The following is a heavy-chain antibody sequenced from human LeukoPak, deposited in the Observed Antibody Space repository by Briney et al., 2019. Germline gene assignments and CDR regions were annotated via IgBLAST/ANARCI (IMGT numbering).Heavy chain of an antibody. J-gene: IGHJ3*02. CDR3: ARGSLYMTHDAFDI. CDR2: ISGSGGST. CDR1: GFTFSSYA. D-gene: IGHD2-2*02. Sequence: GGSLRLSCAASGFTFSSYAMSWVRQAPGKGLEWVSAISGSGGSTYYADSVKGRFTISRDNAKNSLYLQMNSLRAEDTAVYYCARGSLYMTHDAFDIWGQGTMVTVSS. V-gene: IGHV3-23*01.